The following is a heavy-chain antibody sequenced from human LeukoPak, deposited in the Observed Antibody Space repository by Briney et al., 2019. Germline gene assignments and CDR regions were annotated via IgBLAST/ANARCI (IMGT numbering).Heavy chain of an antibody. D-gene: IGHD4-17*01. V-gene: IGHV4-30-4*08. J-gene: IGHJ4*02. Sequence: PSQTLSLTCAVSGGSISSGGYSWSWIRQPPGKGLEWIGYIYYSGSTYYNPSLKSRVTISVDTSKNQFSLKLSSVTAADTAVYYCAREIMQMTTVTVYYFDYWGQGTLVTVSS. CDR3: AREIMQMTTVTVYYFDY. CDR2: IYYSGST. CDR1: GGSISSGGYS.